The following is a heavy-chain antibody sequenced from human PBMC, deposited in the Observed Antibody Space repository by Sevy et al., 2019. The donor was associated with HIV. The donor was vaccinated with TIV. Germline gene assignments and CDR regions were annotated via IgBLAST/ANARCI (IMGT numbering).Heavy chain of an antibody. V-gene: IGHV3-23*01. Sequence: GGSLRPSCAASGFTFSTYAMTWVRQAPGKGLEWVSGISGSGGTTYYADSVKGRFTISRDNSNNTLFLHMNNLRADDTAKYFCAKAPIAARPRDWFDPWGQGTLVTVSS. CDR2: ISGSGGTT. D-gene: IGHD6-6*01. CDR1: GFTFSTYA. J-gene: IGHJ5*02. CDR3: AKAPIAARPRDWFDP.